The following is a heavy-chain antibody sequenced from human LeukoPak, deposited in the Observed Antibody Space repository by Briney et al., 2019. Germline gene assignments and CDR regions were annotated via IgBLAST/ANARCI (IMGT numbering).Heavy chain of an antibody. CDR3: LRGGTFDY. CDR1: GYTFTDYY. Sequence: ASVKVSCKTSGYTFTDYYTHWVRQAPGQALEWMGWINPNTGASKYREKFQGRIAMTRDTSISTVYMQLTGLRSDDTALYYCLRGGTFDYWGQGILVTVSS. J-gene: IGHJ4*02. D-gene: IGHD1-1*01. V-gene: IGHV1-2*02. CDR2: INPNTGAS.